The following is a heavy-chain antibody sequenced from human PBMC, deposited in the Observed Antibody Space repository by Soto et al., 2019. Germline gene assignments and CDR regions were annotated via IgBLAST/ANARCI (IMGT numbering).Heavy chain of an antibody. CDR1: GYTFTTYG. V-gene: IGHV1-18*01. D-gene: IGHD1-26*01. CDR2: ISTYNTNT. CDR3: ARAVPYSVGARLDY. Sequence: QVQLVQSGAEVKKPGASVKVSCKASGYTFTTYGITWVRQAPGQGLEWMGWISTYNTNTNYAQNVQGRVTMTTDTSPSTAYMELRSLRSDDTAVYYCARAVPYSVGARLDYWGQGTLVTVSS. J-gene: IGHJ4*02.